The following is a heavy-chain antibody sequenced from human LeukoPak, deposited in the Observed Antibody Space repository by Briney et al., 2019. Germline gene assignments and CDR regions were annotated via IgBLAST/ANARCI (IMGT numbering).Heavy chain of an antibody. Sequence: GGSLRLSCAASGFTFSSYSMNWVRQAPGKGLEWVSSISSSSSYIYYADSVKGRFTISRDNAKNSLYLQMNSLRAEDTAVYYCAKDPTFYYDSSADYWGQGTLVTVSS. CDR2: ISSSSSYI. CDR1: GFTFSSYS. D-gene: IGHD3-22*01. CDR3: AKDPTFYYDSSADY. J-gene: IGHJ4*02. V-gene: IGHV3-21*04.